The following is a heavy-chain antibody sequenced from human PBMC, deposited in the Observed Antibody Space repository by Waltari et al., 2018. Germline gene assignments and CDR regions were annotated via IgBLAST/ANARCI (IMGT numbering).Heavy chain of an antibody. D-gene: IGHD6-13*01. V-gene: IGHV3-7*01. CDR2: IKQDGSEK. CDR3: ARSDSSSWYVIPSYYYYYMDV. Sequence: EVQLVESGGGLVQPGGSLRLSCAASGFTFSSYWMSWVRQAPGKGLEWVANIKQDGSEKYYVDSVKGRFTIARDNAKNSLYRQMNSLRAEDTAVYYCARSDSSSWYVIPSYYYYYMDVWGKGTTVTVSS. CDR1: GFTFSSYW. J-gene: IGHJ6*03.